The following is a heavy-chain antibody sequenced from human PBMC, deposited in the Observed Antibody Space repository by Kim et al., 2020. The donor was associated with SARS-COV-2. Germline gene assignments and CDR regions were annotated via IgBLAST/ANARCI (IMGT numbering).Heavy chain of an antibody. Sequence: YADSVKGRFTISRDNSKNTLYLQMSSLRAEDTAVYYCVKDSQLWFEDFDYWGQGTLVTVSS. CDR3: VKDSQLWFEDFDY. V-gene: IGHV3-64D*09. D-gene: IGHD3-10*01. J-gene: IGHJ4*02.